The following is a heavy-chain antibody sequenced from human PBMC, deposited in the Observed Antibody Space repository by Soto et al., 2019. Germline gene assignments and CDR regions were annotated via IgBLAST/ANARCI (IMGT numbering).Heavy chain of an antibody. D-gene: IGHD6-13*01. V-gene: IGHV1-69*01. CDR3: ARDARPYSSCWTIPPFDY. CDR2: IIPIFGTA. J-gene: IGHJ4*02. CDR1: GGTFSSYA. Sequence: QVQLVQSGAEVKKPGSSVKVSCKASGGTFSSYAISWVRQAPGQGLEWMGGIIPIFGTANYAQKFQGRVTISADESTSTAYMALSSLRSEDTAVYYCARDARPYSSCWTIPPFDYWGQGTLVTVSS.